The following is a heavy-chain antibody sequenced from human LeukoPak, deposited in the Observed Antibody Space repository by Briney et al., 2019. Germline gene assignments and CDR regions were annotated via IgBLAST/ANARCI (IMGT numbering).Heavy chain of an antibody. D-gene: IGHD3-10*01. CDR2: INPNSGGT. V-gene: IGHV1-2*02. CDR3: ARGKKFYYNSSGSYYY. Sequence: ASVKVSCKASGYNFGDYYLHWVRQAPGQGLEWMGWINPNSGGTNYAQKFQGRVTMTRDTSITTAYVELSRLRSDDTAVYYCARGKKFYYNSSGSYYYWGQGTLVTVSS. CDR1: GYNFGDYY. J-gene: IGHJ4*02.